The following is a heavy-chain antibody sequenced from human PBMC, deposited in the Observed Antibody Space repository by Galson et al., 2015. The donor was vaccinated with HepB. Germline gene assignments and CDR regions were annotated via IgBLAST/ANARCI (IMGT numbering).Heavy chain of an antibody. CDR2: LSYDGSNK. D-gene: IGHD5-12*01. CDR3: AKDRAFRSGYYILDYYYYGMDV. Sequence: SLRLSCAASGFTSSRYGMHWVRQAPGKGLEWVSLLSYDGSNKYYADSVRGRFTISRDNSKNTLYLQMNSLRAEDTAVYYCAKDRAFRSGYYILDYYYYGMDVWGQGTTVTVSS. J-gene: IGHJ6*02. CDR1: GFTSSRYG. V-gene: IGHV3-30*18.